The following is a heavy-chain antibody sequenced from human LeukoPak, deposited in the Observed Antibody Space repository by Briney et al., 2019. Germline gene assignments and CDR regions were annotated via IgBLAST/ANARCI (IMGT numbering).Heavy chain of an antibody. Sequence: GASVKVSCKASGYTFTSYGVSWVRQAPGQGLEWMGWISAYNGSTNYAQKLQGRVTMTTDTSTSTAYMELRSLRSDDTAVYYCARGGIVVVTDAFDIWGQGTMVTVSS. CDR2: ISAYNGST. CDR1: GYTFTSYG. V-gene: IGHV1-18*01. J-gene: IGHJ3*02. D-gene: IGHD2-21*02. CDR3: ARGGIVVVTDAFDI.